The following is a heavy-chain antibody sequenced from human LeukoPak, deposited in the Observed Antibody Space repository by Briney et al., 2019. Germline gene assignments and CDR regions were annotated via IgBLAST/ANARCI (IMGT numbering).Heavy chain of an antibody. CDR1: GDTFTSSE. D-gene: IGHD2-8*01. Sequence: GASVKVSCKASGDTFTSSEINWVRQATGQGLEWMGWMNPNSGNTGYAQKFQGRVTLTRNTSISTAYMELSSLRFEDTAVYYCASGLMNGMDVWGQGTTVTVSS. J-gene: IGHJ6*02. CDR3: ASGLMNGMDV. CDR2: MNPNSGNT. V-gene: IGHV1-8*01.